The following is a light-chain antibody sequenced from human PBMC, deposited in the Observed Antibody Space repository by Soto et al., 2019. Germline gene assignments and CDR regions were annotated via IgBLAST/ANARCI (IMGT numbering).Light chain of an antibody. Sequence: EIVMTQSPATLSVSPGERATLSCRASQSVSSHLAWYQQKPGQAPRLLMFDASTRATGVPARLSGSGSGTEFTLTISSLQSEDLGVYCCHQYHDWPQTFGQGTKVEIK. CDR3: HQYHDWPQT. CDR1: QSVSSH. J-gene: IGKJ1*01. CDR2: DAS. V-gene: IGKV3-15*01.